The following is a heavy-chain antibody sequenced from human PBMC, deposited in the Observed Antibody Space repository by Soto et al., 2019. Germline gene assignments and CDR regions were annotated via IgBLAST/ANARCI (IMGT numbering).Heavy chain of an antibody. D-gene: IGHD6-13*01. CDR3: ATRDSSMFY. J-gene: IGHJ4*02. Sequence: QVQLQESGPGLVKPSGTLSLTCAVSGVSISSHDWWTWVRQPPGKGLEWIGESHQSGNTNYNSSLASRVTISVDKSKNQFSLKLTSVTVADPAVYYCATRDSSMFYWGQGTLVTVSS. V-gene: IGHV4-4*02. CDR2: SHQSGNT. CDR1: GVSISSHDW.